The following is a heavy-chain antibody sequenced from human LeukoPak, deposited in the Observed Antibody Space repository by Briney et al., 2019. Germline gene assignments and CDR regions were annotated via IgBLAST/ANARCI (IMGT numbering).Heavy chain of an antibody. CDR3: ARHVGRGYFALLY. D-gene: IGHD3-22*01. CDR2: FYYSGST. J-gene: IGHJ4*02. CDR1: GDSISSYY. Sequence: SETLSLTCTVSGDSISSYYWSWIRQPPGKGLEWIGYFYYSGSTNYNPSLKSRVTISVDTSKNQFSLKLSSVTAADTAVYYCARHVGRGYFALLYWGQGTLSASPQ. V-gene: IGHV4-59*08.